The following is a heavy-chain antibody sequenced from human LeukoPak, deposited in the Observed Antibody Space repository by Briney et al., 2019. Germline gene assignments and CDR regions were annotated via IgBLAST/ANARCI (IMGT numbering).Heavy chain of an antibody. J-gene: IGHJ4*02. CDR2: IYYSGST. Sequence: PSETLSLTCTVSGDSISSYYWSWIRQPPGKGLEWIGYIYYSGSTNYNPSLKSRVTISVDTSKNQFSLKLSSVTAADTAVYYCARGGSYPTVNLDYWGQGTLVTVSS. D-gene: IGHD1-26*01. V-gene: IGHV4-59*01. CDR1: GDSISSYY. CDR3: ARGGSYPTVNLDY.